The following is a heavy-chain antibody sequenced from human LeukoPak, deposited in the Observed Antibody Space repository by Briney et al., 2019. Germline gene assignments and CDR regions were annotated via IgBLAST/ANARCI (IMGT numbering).Heavy chain of an antibody. CDR1: GGTFSSYA. CDR2: IIPILGIA. J-gene: IGHJ6*02. D-gene: IGHD2-21*02. V-gene: IGHV1-69*04. CDR3: ARDFCYSGSYYYYGMDV. Sequence: SVKVSCKASGGTFSSYAIIWVRQAPGQGLEWMGRIIPILGIANYAQKFQGRVTITADKSTSTAYMELSSLRSEDTAVHYCARDFCYSGSYYYYGMDVWGQGTTVTVSS.